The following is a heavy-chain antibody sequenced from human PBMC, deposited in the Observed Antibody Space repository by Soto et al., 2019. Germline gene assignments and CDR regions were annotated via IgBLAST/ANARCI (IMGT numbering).Heavy chain of an antibody. V-gene: IGHV3-33*01. J-gene: IGHJ4*02. CDR1: GFTFSSYG. CDR3: ASENDSSGSLDY. CDR2: IWYDGSNK. D-gene: IGHD3-22*01. Sequence: GSLRLSCAASGFTFSSYGMHWVRQAPGKGLEWVAVIWYDGSNKYYADSVKGRFTISRDNSKNTLYLQMNSLRAEDTVVYYCASENDSSGSLDYWGQGTLVTVSS.